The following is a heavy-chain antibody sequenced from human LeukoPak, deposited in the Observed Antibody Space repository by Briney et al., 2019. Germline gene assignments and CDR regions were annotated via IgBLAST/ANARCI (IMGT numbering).Heavy chain of an antibody. J-gene: IGHJ4*02. CDR1: GFTFSSYS. CDR2: ISSSSSTI. CDR3: ARDSSSWYFPSGTFDY. D-gene: IGHD6-13*01. Sequence: HSGGSLRLSCAASGFTFSSYSMNWVRQAPGKGLEWVSYISSSSSTIYYADSVKGRFTISGDNAKNSLYLQMNSLRAEDTAVYYCARDSSSWYFPSGTFDYWGQGTLVTVSS. V-gene: IGHV3-48*01.